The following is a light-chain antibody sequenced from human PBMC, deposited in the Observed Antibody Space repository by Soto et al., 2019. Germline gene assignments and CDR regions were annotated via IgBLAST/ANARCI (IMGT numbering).Light chain of an antibody. CDR3: CSYAGSYTYV. V-gene: IGLV2-11*01. CDR2: DVT. Sequence: QSALTQPRSVSGCPGQSVTISCTGTSSDVGGYNYVSWYQHHPGKAPKLMIYDVTKRPSGVRDRFSASKSGNTASLTISGLQAQDEADYYCCSYAGSYTYVFGTGTKVTVL. J-gene: IGLJ1*01. CDR1: SSDVGGYNY.